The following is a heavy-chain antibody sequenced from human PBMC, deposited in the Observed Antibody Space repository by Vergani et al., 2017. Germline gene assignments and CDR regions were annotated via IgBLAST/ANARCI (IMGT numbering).Heavy chain of an antibody. V-gene: IGHV4-30-4*08. Sequence: QVQLQESGPGLVKPSQTLSLTCTVSGGSISSGDYYWSWIRQPPGKGLEWIGYSYYSGSTYYNPSLKSRVTISVDTSKNQFSLKLSSVTAADTAVYYCARDKGEQWLVPGYWGQGTLVTVSS. CDR2: SYYSGST. CDR1: GGSISSGDYY. D-gene: IGHD6-19*01. J-gene: IGHJ4*02. CDR3: ARDKGEQWLVPGY.